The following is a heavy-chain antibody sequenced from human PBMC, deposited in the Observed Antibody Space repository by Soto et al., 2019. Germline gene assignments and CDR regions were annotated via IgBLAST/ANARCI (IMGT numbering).Heavy chain of an antibody. Sequence: SETLSLTCTVSGASMSSHYWTWLRQSPGKGLEWIGYISYSGSTYYNPSHKSRVTISADTSRNQFSLKLSAVISADTAVYYCARADPDASVGYWGQGTLVTVS. D-gene: IGHD3-16*01. J-gene: IGHJ4*02. V-gene: IGHV4-59*11. CDR1: GASMSSHY. CDR2: ISYSGST. CDR3: ARADPDASVGY.